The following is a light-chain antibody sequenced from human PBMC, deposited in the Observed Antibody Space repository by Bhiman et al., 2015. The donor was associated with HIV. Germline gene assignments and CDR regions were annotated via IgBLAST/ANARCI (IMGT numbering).Light chain of an antibody. CDR1: SSDVGGYNF. CDR3: TSYTTTGFFV. CDR2: DVS. J-gene: IGLJ1*01. Sequence: QSALTQPASVSGSPGQSITISCTGSSSDVGGYNFVSWYQQHPGKAPQLVIYDVSQRPSGISNRFSGSKSGNTASLTISGVQAEDEADYYCTSYTTTGFFVFGSATKVTVL. V-gene: IGLV2-14*03.